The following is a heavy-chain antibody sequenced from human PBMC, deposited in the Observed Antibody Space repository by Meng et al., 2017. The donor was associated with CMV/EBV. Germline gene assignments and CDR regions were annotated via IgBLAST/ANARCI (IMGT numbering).Heavy chain of an antibody. Sequence: GGSLRPSCAASGFTSSIYWMSWVRQATGKGLEWVANIKQDGSEKYYVDSVKGRYTISRDNAKNPLYLQMNSMRAEDTAVYYCARDGGYCSSTSCYNSSSWHLDYWGQGTLVTVSS. CDR1: GFTSSIYW. D-gene: IGHD2-2*02. CDR3: ARDGGYCSSTSCYNSSSWHLDY. J-gene: IGHJ4*02. CDR2: IKQDGSEK. V-gene: IGHV3-7*01.